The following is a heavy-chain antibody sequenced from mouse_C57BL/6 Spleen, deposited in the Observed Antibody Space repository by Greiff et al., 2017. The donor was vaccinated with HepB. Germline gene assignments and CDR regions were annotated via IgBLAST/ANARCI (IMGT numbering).Heavy chain of an antibody. CDR1: GFTFSSYA. D-gene: IGHD6-1*01. CDR3: AREASTGEAMDY. J-gene: IGHJ4*01. CDR2: ISDGGSYT. V-gene: IGHV5-4*01. Sequence: EVKLVESGGGLVKPGGSLKLSCAASGFTFSSYAMSWVRQTPEKRLEWVATISDGGSYTYYPDNVKGRFTISRDNAKNNLYLQMSHLKSEDTAMYYCAREASTGEAMDYWGQGTSVTVSS.